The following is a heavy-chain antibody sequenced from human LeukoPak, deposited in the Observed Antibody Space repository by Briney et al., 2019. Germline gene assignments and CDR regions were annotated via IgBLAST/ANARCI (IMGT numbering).Heavy chain of an antibody. J-gene: IGHJ4*02. V-gene: IGHV4-59*01. D-gene: IGHD5-24*01. CDR3: TRERRDGYKVYFDY. CDR2: VYYSGST. CDR1: GGSFSGYY. Sequence: SETLSLTCAVYGGSFSGYYWSWIRQPAGKGLEWIGYVYYSGSTNYNPSLKSRVTISVDTSKNQFSLRLSSVTAADTAVYYCTRERRDGYKVYFDYWGQGTLVTVSS.